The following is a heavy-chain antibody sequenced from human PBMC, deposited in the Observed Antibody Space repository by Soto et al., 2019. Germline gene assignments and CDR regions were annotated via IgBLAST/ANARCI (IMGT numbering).Heavy chain of an antibody. CDR1: GGSISSGGYS. Sequence: PSETLSLTCAVSGGSISSGGYSWSWIRQPPGKGLEWIGYIYYSGSTYYNPSLKSRVTISVDTSKNQFSLKLSSVTAADTAVYYCARLVVPAVGGWFDPWGQGTLVTVSS. J-gene: IGHJ5*02. CDR2: IYYSGST. V-gene: IGHV4-30-2*05. CDR3: ARLVVPAVGGWFDP. D-gene: IGHD2-2*01.